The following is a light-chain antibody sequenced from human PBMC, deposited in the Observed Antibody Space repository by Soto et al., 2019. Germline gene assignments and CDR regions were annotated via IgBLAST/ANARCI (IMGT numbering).Light chain of an antibody. V-gene: IGLV2-23*01. CDR1: SSDVGRYNL. J-gene: IGLJ2*01. Sequence: QSALTQPASVSGSPGQSITISCTGSSSDVGRYNLVYWYQQHPGTAPKLIIYDDIERPSGVSNRFSGSKSGNTASLTIAGLQADDEDDYYCCSYGGGTSVVFGGGTKLTVL. CDR2: DDI. CDR3: CSYGGGTSVV.